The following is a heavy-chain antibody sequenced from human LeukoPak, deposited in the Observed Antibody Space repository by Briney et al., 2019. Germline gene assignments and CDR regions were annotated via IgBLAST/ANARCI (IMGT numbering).Heavy chain of an antibody. J-gene: IGHJ6*02. D-gene: IGHD1-14*01. Sequence: GGSLRLSCAASGFTLSDYAMNWVRQAPGKGLEWISYIGSSSVNIHYADSVRGRFTISRDNAKNSLYLQMSGLRAEETAVYYCVRGRRNYFYDMDVWGQGATVTVSS. V-gene: IGHV3-48*01. CDR3: VRGRRNYFYDMDV. CDR2: IGSSSVNI. CDR1: GFTLSDYA.